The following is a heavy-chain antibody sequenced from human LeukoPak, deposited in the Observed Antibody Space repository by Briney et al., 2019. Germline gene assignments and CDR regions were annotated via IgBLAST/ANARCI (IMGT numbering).Heavy chain of an antibody. J-gene: IGHJ4*02. CDR2: IYPGDSDT. CDR1: GYSFTNYW. Sequence: GESLNISRKGSGYSFTNYWIGWVRQMPGKGLEWMGIIYPGDSDTRYSPSFQGQVTISADKSIKTAYLQWSSLKASDTAIYYCARRFCSSTSCFMWDYWGQGTLVTVSS. D-gene: IGHD2-2*01. CDR3: ARRFCSSTSCFMWDY. V-gene: IGHV5-51*01.